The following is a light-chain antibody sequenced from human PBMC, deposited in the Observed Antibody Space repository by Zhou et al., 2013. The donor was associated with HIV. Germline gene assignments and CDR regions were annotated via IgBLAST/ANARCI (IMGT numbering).Light chain of an antibody. Sequence: DIQMTQSPSTLSASVGDRVTITCRASQTINNWLAWYQQKPGKAPKLLIYKASTLEGDVLSRFGGSGSGTEFTLTISSLQSEDFAVYYCQQYNNWPRLTFGGGTKVEIK. J-gene: IGKJ4*01. V-gene: IGKV1-5*03. CDR2: KAS. CDR1: QTINNW. CDR3: QQYNNWPRLT.